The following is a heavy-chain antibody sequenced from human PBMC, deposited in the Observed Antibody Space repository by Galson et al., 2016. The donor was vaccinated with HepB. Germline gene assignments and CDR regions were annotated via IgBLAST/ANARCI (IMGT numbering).Heavy chain of an antibody. D-gene: IGHD5-12*01. Sequence: ETLSLTCVVSGGSISSSDWWTWVRQPPGQGLEWIGRIFHSGRVNYTPSLASRVTISVDTSNNHFSLRLTSVTAADTALYYCARQYRGGPSDYWGQGTLVIVSS. CDR2: IFHSGRV. CDR3: ARQYRGGPSDY. V-gene: IGHV4/OR15-8*01. CDR1: GGSISSSDW. J-gene: IGHJ4*02.